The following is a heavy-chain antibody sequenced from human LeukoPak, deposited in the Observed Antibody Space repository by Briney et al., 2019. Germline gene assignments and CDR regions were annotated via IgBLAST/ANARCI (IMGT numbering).Heavy chain of an antibody. CDR1: GGSISSSSYY. CDR2: IYYSGST. CDR3: ASDYYDSSGYPNWFDP. D-gene: IGHD3-22*01. V-gene: IGHV4-39*01. J-gene: IGHJ5*02. Sequence: SETLSLTCTVSGGSISSSSYYWGWIRQPPGKGLEWIGSIYYSGSTYYNPSLKSRVTISVDTSKNQFSLKLSSVTAADTAVYYCASDYYDSSGYPNWFDPWSQGTLVTVSS.